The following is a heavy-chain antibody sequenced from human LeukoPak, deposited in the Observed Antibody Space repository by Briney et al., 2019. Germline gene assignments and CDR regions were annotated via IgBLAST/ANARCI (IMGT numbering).Heavy chain of an antibody. Sequence: SETLSLTCTVSGGSISSYYWSWIRQPAGKGLEWIGRIYTSGSTNYNPSLKSRVTMSVDTSKNQFSLKLSSVTAADTAVYYCARENLGGGETDYFDYWGQGTLVTVSS. J-gene: IGHJ4*02. CDR1: GGSISSYY. CDR2: IYTSGST. V-gene: IGHV4-4*07. CDR3: ARENLGGGETDYFDY. D-gene: IGHD3-16*01.